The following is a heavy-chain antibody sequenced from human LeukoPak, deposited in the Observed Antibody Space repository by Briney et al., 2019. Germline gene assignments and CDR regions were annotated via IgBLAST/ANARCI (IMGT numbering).Heavy chain of an antibody. CDR1: GGSISSYY. J-gene: IGHJ5*02. CDR3: ARGIRYYDSSRYYPPFWGPYNWFDP. CDR2: IYYSGSS. V-gene: IGHV4-59*01. D-gene: IGHD3-22*01. Sequence: SETLSLTCTVSGGSISSYYWSWIRQPPGKGLEWIGYIYYSGSSNYNPSLKSRVTISVDTSKNQFSLKLSSVSAADTAVYYCARGIRYYDSSRYYPPFWGPYNWFDPWGQGTLVTVSS.